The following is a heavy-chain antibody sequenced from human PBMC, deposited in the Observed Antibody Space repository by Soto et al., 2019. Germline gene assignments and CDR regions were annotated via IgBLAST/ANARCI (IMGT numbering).Heavy chain of an antibody. D-gene: IGHD2-2*01. V-gene: IGHV5-51*01. CDR3: ARQRGYCSSTSCYEGSSFDY. CDR2: IYPGDSDT. J-gene: IGHJ4*02. Sequence: EVQLVQSGAEVKKPGESLKISCKGSGYSFTSYWIGWVRLVPGKGLEWMGIIYPGDSDTRYSPSFQGQVTISADKSISTAYLQWSSLKASDTAMYYCARQRGYCSSTSCYEGSSFDYWGQGTLVTVSS. CDR1: GYSFTSYW.